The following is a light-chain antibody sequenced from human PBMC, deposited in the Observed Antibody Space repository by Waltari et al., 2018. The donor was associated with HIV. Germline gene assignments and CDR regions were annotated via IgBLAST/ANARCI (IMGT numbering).Light chain of an antibody. CDR1: TSDIGALNY. Sequence: QSALAQPASVSGSPGQSITITCTGTTSDIGALNYVSWYQHHPGKAPRLISYGVSERPSGISDRFSASKSGNTASLTISGLQSEDEADYHCSSYTTSTSYVFGTGTKVTVL. V-gene: IGLV2-14*03. CDR2: GVS. CDR3: SSYTTSTSYV. J-gene: IGLJ1*01.